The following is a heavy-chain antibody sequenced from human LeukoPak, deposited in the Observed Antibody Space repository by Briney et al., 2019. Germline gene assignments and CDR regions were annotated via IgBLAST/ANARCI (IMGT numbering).Heavy chain of an antibody. CDR3: ATDQRNAFDY. D-gene: IGHD1-1*01. CDR1: GFSVTDYP. Sequence: GGSLRLSCATSGFSVTDYPMNWVRQAPGKWLEWISNIRTTAEGAKYAYYADSVKGRVTISRDDGKSTLYLHMNSLRDDDTAVYYCATDQRNAFDYWGRGILVTVSS. CDR2: IRTTAEGAKYA. J-gene: IGHJ4*02. V-gene: IGHV3-48*02.